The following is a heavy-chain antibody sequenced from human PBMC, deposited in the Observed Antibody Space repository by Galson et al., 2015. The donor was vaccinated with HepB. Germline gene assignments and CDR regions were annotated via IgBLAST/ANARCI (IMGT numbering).Heavy chain of an antibody. D-gene: IGHD5-12*01. Sequence: SLRLSCAASGFTFSNAWMSWVRQAPGKGLEWVGRIKSKTDGGTTDYAAPVRGRFTISRDDSKNTLYLQMNSLKTEDTAVYYCTTLPAGWINDHWGQGTLVTVSS. CDR3: TTLPAGWINDH. CDR2: IKSKTDGGTT. V-gene: IGHV3-15*01. CDR1: GFTFSNAW. J-gene: IGHJ5*02.